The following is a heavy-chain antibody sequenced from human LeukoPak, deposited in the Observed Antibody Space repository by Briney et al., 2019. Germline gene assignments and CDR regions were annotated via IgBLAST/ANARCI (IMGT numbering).Heavy chain of an antibody. D-gene: IGHD6-13*01. V-gene: IGHV3-49*04. CDR1: GFTFSNAW. CDR3: TQDSSSWYGGFDY. J-gene: IGHJ4*02. CDR2: IRSKAYGGTT. Sequence: GGSLRLSCAASGFTFSNAWMSWVRQAPGKGLEWVGFIRSKAYGGTTEYAASVKGRFTISRDDSKSIAHLQMNSLKTEDTAVYYCTQDSSSWYGGFDYWGQGTLVTVSS.